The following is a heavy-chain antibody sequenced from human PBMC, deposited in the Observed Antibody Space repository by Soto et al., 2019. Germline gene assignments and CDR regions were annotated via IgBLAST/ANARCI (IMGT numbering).Heavy chain of an antibody. CDR2: IYNSGTT. CDR3: ARESWYSNGWFYFDF. J-gene: IGHJ4*01. D-gene: IGHD6-19*01. CDR1: GGSVSSTNFY. V-gene: IGHV4-61*01. Sequence: SETLPLTYTVSGGSVSSTNFYWSWIQQPPGKGLEWVAYIYNSGTTSHNPSLKSRVTISIDTSKNQFSLKLTSVTAADTAVYYCARESWYSNGWFYFDFWGQGSLVSVSA.